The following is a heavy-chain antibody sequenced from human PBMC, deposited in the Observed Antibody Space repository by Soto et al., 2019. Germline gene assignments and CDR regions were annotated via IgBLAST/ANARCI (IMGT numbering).Heavy chain of an antibody. CDR2: IYWDDDK. CDR3: AHNRGHGDYFQY. CDR1: GFSLTTRGMS. Sequence: QITLKESGPTLVKPTQTLTLTCSFSGFSLTTRGMSVSWIRQPPGKALEWLSVIYWDDDKRYSPSLKNRLTIARDTSKNQVVLKMTDMDPLDTATFYCAHNRGHGDYFQYWGQGTLVFVSS. J-gene: IGHJ4*02. D-gene: IGHD4-17*01. V-gene: IGHV2-5*02.